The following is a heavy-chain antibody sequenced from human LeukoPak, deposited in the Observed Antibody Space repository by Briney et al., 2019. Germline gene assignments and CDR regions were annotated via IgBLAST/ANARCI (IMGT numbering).Heavy chain of an antibody. V-gene: IGHV3-53*01. Sequence: GRSLRLSCAASGFTVSSNYMSWVRQAPGKGLEWVSVIYSGGSTYYADSVKGRFTISRDNSKSALYIQMNSLRAEDTAVYYCARAKPKNMVRGLIMRRESRYYFDYWGQGTLVTVSS. CDR3: ARAKPKNMVRGLIMRRESRYYFDY. D-gene: IGHD3-10*01. CDR1: GFTVSSNY. J-gene: IGHJ4*02. CDR2: IYSGGST.